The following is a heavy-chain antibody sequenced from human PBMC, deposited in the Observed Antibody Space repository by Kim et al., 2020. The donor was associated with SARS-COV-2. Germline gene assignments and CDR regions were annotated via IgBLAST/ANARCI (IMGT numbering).Heavy chain of an antibody. J-gene: IGHJ4*02. Sequence: YSNPAPTGRATISVDTSKNQFSLKLGSVPAADTAVYYCARRDFDSSGWDYWGQGTLVTVSS. CDR3: ARRDFDSSGWDY. V-gene: IGHV4-39*01. D-gene: IGHD6-19*01.